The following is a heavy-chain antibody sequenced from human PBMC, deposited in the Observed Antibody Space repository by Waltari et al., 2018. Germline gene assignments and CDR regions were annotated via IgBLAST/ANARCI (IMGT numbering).Heavy chain of an antibody. CDR1: GFTVSSNY. V-gene: IGHV3-53*01. CDR2: IYSGGST. D-gene: IGHD3-3*01. CDR3: ARDFRYYDFWSGSRVGMDV. J-gene: IGHJ6*02. Sequence: EVQLVESGGGLIQPGGSLRLSCAASGFTVSSNYMSWVRQAPGKGLEWVSVIYSGGSTYYADSVKGRFTISRDNSKNTLYLQMNSLRAEDTAVYYCARDFRYYDFWSGSRVGMDVWGQGTTVTVSS.